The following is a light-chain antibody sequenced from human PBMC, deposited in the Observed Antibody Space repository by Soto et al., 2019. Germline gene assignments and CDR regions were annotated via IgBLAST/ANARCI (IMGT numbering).Light chain of an antibody. CDR2: KAS. CDR1: QSISSW. V-gene: IGKV1-5*03. CDR3: QQYNSYPYT. J-gene: IGKJ2*01. Sequence: DIQMTQSPSTLSASVGDRVTITCRASQSISSWLAWYQQKPGKAPKLLIYKASSLESGVPSRFSGSGSGTECTLTISSLQPDDFATYYCQQYNSYPYTFGQGTTLEIK.